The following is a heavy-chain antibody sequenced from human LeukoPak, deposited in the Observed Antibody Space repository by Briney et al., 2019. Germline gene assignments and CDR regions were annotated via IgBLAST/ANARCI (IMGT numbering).Heavy chain of an antibody. CDR3: ARDRYDYGFDY. CDR2: IKQDGSEK. Sequence: PGRSLRLSCAASGFTFSSYGMHWVRQAPGKGLEWVANIKQDGSEKYYVDSVKGRFTISRDNAKNSLYLQMNSLRAEDTAVYYCARDRYDYGFDYWGQGTLVTVSS. D-gene: IGHD4/OR15-4a*01. V-gene: IGHV3-7*01. J-gene: IGHJ4*02. CDR1: GFTFSSYG.